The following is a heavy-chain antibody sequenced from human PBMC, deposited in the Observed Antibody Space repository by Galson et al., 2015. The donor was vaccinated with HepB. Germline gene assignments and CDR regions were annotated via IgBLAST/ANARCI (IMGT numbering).Heavy chain of an antibody. J-gene: IGHJ3*02. V-gene: IGHV4-31*02. CDR2: IYHSGGT. CDR1: SISSGRYY. D-gene: IGHD5-12*01. CDR3: ARAVRGYSGYDAFDI. Sequence: SISSGRYYWTWIRQHPGNGLEWIGNIYHSGGTYHNPSLKIRLTISVDTSKNQFSLKLSSLTAADTAVYYCARAVRGYSGYDAFDIWGQGTMVTVSS.